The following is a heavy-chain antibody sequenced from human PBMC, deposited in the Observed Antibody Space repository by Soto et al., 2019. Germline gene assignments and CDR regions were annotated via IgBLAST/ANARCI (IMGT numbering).Heavy chain of an antibody. V-gene: IGHV1-69*08. CDR1: GDTFSSYA. J-gene: IGHJ6*02. D-gene: IGHD2-21*01. CDR3: ARRRYCGYDCYHKHYYGMDV. Sequence: QVQLVQSGAELKKTGSSVKVSCRASGDTFSSYAVNWVRQAPGRGLEWMGRIITVLGTTDYAQNFKGRLTITAEKSTKTVYMELSSLRSADTAVYYCARRRYCGYDCYHKHYYGMDVWGQGTTVTVAS. CDR2: IITVLGTT.